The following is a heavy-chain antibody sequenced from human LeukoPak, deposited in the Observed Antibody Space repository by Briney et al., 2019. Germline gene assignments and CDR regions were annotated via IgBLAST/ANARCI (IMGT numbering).Heavy chain of an antibody. CDR3: ARGFGLWFGELFTHDAFDI. Sequence: ASVKVSCKASGYTFTSYDINWVRQATGQGLEWMGWMNPNSGNTGYAQKFQGRVTMTRNTSISTAYMELSSLRSEDTAVYYCARGFGLWFGELFTHDAFDIWGQGTVVTVSS. CDR1: GYTFTSYD. J-gene: IGHJ3*02. CDR2: MNPNSGNT. D-gene: IGHD3-10*01. V-gene: IGHV1-8*01.